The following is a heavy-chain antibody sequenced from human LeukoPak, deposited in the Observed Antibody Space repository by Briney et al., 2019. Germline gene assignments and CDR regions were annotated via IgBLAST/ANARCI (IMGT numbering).Heavy chain of an antibody. V-gene: IGHV3-64D*06. J-gene: IGHJ4*02. CDR3: VRSPIAVAGTGRGHFDY. CDR1: GFTFSSYA. Sequence: GSLRLSCSASGFTFSSYAMHWVRQAPGKGLAYVSAISSNGGSAYYADSVQGRFATSRDNSTNALYLQMSSLRAEDTAVYYCVRSPIAVAGTGRGHFDYWGQRTLVTVSS. D-gene: IGHD6-19*01. CDR2: ISSNGGSA.